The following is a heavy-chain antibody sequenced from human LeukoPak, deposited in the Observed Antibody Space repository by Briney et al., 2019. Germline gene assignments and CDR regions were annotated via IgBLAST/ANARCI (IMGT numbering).Heavy chain of an antibody. D-gene: IGHD4/OR15-4a*01. J-gene: IGHJ4*02. Sequence: GSLRLSCAASGFTFSSYWMSWIRQPPGKGLEWIGEINHSGSTNYNPSLKSRVTISVDTSKNQFSLKLSSVTAADTAVYYCARGLRLTRDYWGQGTLVTVSS. V-gene: IGHV4-34*01. CDR3: ARGLRLTRDY. CDR1: GFTFSSYW. CDR2: INHSGST.